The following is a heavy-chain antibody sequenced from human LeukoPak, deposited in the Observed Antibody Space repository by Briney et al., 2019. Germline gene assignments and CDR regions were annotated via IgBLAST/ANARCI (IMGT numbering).Heavy chain of an antibody. CDR1: GGSFSGYY. CDR2: INHSGST. CDR3: AGAVGYCSSTSCLSYYYGMDV. D-gene: IGHD2-2*01. J-gene: IGHJ6*02. V-gene: IGHV4-34*01. Sequence: PSETLSLTCAVYGGSFSGYYWSWIRQPPGKGLEWIGEINHSGSTNYNPSLKSRVTISVATSKNQFSLKLSSVTAADTAVYYCAGAVGYCSSTSCLSYYYGMDVWGQGTTVTVSS.